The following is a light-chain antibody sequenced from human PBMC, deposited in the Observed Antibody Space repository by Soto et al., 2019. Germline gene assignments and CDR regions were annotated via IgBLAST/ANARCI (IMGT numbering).Light chain of an antibody. J-gene: IGLJ2*01. V-gene: IGLV4-60*03. CDR1: SGHSNNI. Sequence: QSVLTQSSSASASLGSSVKLTCTLDSGHSNNIIAWHQQQPGKAPRYLMKLEGSGTYTKGSGVPERFSGSSSGADRYLTISNLQSEDEAVYHCETWDSNTHSPFGGGTKLTVL. CDR2: LEGSGTY. CDR3: ETWDSNTHSP.